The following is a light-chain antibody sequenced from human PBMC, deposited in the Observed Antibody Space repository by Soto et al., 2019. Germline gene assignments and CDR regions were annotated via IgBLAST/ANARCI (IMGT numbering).Light chain of an antibody. CDR1: QSISSY. V-gene: IGKV1-39*01. Sequence: DIQMTQSPSSLSASVGDRVTITCRASQSISSYLNWYQQKPGKAPKLLIYAASSLQSGVPSRFSGSGSGTDFTLTISSLHPEDFAIYYCQQSYSTPQTFGQGTKVEIK. J-gene: IGKJ1*01. CDR2: AAS. CDR3: QQSYSTPQT.